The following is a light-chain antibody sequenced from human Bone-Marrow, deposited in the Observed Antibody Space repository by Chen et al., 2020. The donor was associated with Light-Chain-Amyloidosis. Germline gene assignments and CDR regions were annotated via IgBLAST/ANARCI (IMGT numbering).Light chain of an antibody. V-gene: IGKV3-20*01. CDR3: QQYGTSHFT. J-gene: IGKJ3*01. CDR1: QSVASAY. Sequence: EIVLTQSPGTLSLSPGERATFSCRASQSVASAYLAWYQQKPGQAPRLLNHGASSRATGIPDRVSGSGSGTDFSLTINRVDPEDFAVYYCQQYGTSHFTFGPGTKVDIK. CDR2: GAS.